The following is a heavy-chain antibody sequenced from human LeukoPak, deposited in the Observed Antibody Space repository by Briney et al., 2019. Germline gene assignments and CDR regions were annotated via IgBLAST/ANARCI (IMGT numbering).Heavy chain of an antibody. Sequence: PGGSLRLSCAASGFTFSSYEMNWVRQAPGKGLEWVSYISSSSSTIYYADSVKGRFTISRDNAKNSLYLQMNSLRAEDTAVYYCARDPLFGSRPDAFDIWGQGTMVTVSS. CDR3: ARDPLFGSRPDAFDI. CDR2: ISSSSSTI. V-gene: IGHV3-48*03. D-gene: IGHD3-10*01. J-gene: IGHJ3*02. CDR1: GFTFSSYE.